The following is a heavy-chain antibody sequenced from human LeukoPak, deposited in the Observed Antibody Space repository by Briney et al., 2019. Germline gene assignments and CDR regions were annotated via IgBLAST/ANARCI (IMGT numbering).Heavy chain of an antibody. D-gene: IGHD2-15*01. CDR3: AREVAI. CDR1: GYTFTNYY. V-gene: IGHV1-3*01. J-gene: IGHJ4*02. CDR2: IYAGNGNV. Sequence: ASVKVSCKTSGYTFTNYYLHWVRQAPGQRPEWMGCIYAGNGNVKYSQNFQARVTITRNTSANTAYLELSSLRSEDTAVYYCAREVAIWGQGTLVTVSS.